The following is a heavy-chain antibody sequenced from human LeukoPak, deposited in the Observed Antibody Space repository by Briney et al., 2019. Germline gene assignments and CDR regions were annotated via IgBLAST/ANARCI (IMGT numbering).Heavy chain of an antibody. J-gene: IGHJ5*02. CDR2: IRDSGGFT. D-gene: IGHD1-26*01. Sequence: PGGSLRLSCAATGFTFTTYGMTWVRQAPGKGLEWVSSIRDSGGFTYYAGSVKGRFTISRDNSKNTLYLQINSLRAEDTAVYYCVRGTWGFDPWGQGTLVTVSS. CDR3: VRGTWGFDP. CDR1: GFTFTTYG. V-gene: IGHV3-23*01.